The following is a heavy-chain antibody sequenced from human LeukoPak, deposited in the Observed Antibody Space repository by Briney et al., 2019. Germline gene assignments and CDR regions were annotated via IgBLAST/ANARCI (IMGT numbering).Heavy chain of an antibody. CDR3: AKAPDYYKYNWFDP. V-gene: IGHV3-23*01. D-gene: IGHD3-22*01. J-gene: IGHJ5*02. CDR2: ISGSGGST. CDR1: GFTFSSYA. Sequence: GGSLRLSCAASGFTFSSYAMTWVRQAPGKGLEWVSAISGSGGSTYYADSVKGRLTISRDNSKNTLYLQMNSLRAENTAVYYCAKAPDYYKYNWFDPWGQGTLVTVSS.